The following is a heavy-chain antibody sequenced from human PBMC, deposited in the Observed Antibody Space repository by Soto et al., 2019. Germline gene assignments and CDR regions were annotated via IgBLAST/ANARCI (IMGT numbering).Heavy chain of an antibody. CDR1: GYTFTGYS. Sequence: GASVKVSCKASGYTFTGYSLHWVRQAPGQGLEWMGWINPNSGATNFAQKFQGRVTMTRDTSITTTYMELSRLTSGDTAVYYCARAGYCNPTTCYPRYGMDVWGQGTTVTVSS. J-gene: IGHJ6*02. CDR2: INPNSGAT. D-gene: IGHD2-15*01. CDR3: ARAGYCNPTTCYPRYGMDV. V-gene: IGHV1-2*02.